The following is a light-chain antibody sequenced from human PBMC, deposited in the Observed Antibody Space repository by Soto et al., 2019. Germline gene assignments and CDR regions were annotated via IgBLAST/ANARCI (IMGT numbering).Light chain of an antibody. Sequence: ETVLTQSPATLSLSPGERATLSCRASQSVSSYLAWYQQKPGQAPRLLIYDASNRATGIPARFSGSGSETEFTLTISGLQSEDSGVYYCLQHYAWPWTFGQGTKVDIK. CDR2: DAS. CDR3: LQHYAWPWT. V-gene: IGKV3-11*01. CDR1: QSVSSY. J-gene: IGKJ1*01.